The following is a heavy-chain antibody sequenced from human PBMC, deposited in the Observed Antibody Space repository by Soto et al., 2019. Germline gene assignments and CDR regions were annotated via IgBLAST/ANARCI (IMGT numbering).Heavy chain of an antibody. Sequence: PGESLKISCKGSGYSFTSYWIGWVRQMPGKGLEWMGIIYPGDSDTRYSPSFRGQVTISADKSISTAYLQWSSLKASDTAMYYCARHIVVVPAGLGKDEYYYYYYMDVWGKGTTVTVSS. CDR2: IYPGDSDT. CDR1: GYSFTSYW. D-gene: IGHD2-2*01. V-gene: IGHV5-51*01. CDR3: ARHIVVVPAGLGKDEYYYYYYMDV. J-gene: IGHJ6*03.